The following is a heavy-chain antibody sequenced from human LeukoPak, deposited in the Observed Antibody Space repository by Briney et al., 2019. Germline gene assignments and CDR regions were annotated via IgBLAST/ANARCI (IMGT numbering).Heavy chain of an antibody. D-gene: IGHD6-19*01. Sequence: GGSLRLSCAASGFTFDDYAMHWVRQAPGKGLEWVSGISWNSGSIGYADSVKGRFTISRDNAKNPLYLQMNSLRAEDTALYYCAKAHSIAVAGTGFDYWGQGTLVTVSS. CDR3: AKAHSIAVAGTGFDY. J-gene: IGHJ4*02. V-gene: IGHV3-9*01. CDR2: ISWNSGSI. CDR1: GFTFDDYA.